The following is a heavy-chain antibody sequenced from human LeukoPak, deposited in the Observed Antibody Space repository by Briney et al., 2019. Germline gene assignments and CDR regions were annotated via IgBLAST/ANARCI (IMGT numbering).Heavy chain of an antibody. Sequence: PSETLSLTCTVSGGSISSYYWSWIRQPPGKGLEWIGEINHSGSTNYNPSLKSRVTISVDTSKNQFSLKLSSVTAADTAVYYCARGNVDYGDPTNWFDPWGQGTLVTVSS. CDR2: INHSGST. CDR3: ARGNVDYGDPTNWFDP. J-gene: IGHJ5*02. V-gene: IGHV4-34*01. CDR1: GGSISSYY. D-gene: IGHD4-17*01.